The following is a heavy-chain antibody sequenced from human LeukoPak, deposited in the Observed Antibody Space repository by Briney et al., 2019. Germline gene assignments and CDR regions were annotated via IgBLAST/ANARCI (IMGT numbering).Heavy chain of an antibody. J-gene: IGHJ4*02. V-gene: IGHV4-39*01. Sequence: SETLSLTCTVSGGSISSGGYYWSWIRQHPGKGLEWIGSIDYSGSTYYNPSLKSRVTISVDTSKNQFSLKLSSVTAADTAVYYCARALRDSSGIDYWGQGTLVTVSS. D-gene: IGHD3-22*01. CDR1: GGSISSGGYY. CDR2: IDYSGST. CDR3: ARALRDSSGIDY.